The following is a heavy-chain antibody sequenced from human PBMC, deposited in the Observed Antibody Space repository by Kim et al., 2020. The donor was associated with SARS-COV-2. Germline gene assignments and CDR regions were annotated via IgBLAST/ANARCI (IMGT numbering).Heavy chain of an antibody. CDR1: GGSISSSSYY. J-gene: IGHJ5*02. D-gene: IGHD3-22*01. CDR3: ARLGGYDSSGYYYNWFDP. CDR2: IYYSGST. V-gene: IGHV4-39*01. Sequence: SETLSLTCTVSGGSISSSSYYWGWICQPPGKGLEWIGSIYYSGSTYYNPSLKSRVTISVDTSKNQFSLKLSSVTAADTAVYYCARLGGYDSSGYYYNWFDPWGQGTLVTVSS.